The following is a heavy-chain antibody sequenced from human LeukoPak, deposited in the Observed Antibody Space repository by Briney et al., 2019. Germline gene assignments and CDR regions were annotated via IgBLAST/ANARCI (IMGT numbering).Heavy chain of an antibody. J-gene: IGHJ4*02. CDR3: ARVGQGPDYYDSSGYYSGFDY. D-gene: IGHD3-22*01. Sequence: ASVKVSCKASGYTFTGYYMHWVRQAPGQGLEWMGWINPNSGGTNSAQMFQGRVTMTRDTSTSTVYMELSSLRSEDTAVYYCARVGQGPDYYDSSGYYSGFDYWGQGTLVTVSS. V-gene: IGHV1-2*02. CDR1: GYTFTGYY. CDR2: INPNSGGT.